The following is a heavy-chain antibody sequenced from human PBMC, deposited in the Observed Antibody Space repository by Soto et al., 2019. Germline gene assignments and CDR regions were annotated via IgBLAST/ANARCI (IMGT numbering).Heavy chain of an antibody. D-gene: IGHD3-3*01. CDR1: GGSISSGGYY. Sequence: PSETLSLTCTVSGGSISSGGYYWSWIRQHPGKGLEWIGYIYYSGSTYYNPSLKSRVTISVDTSKNQFSLKLSSVTAADTAVYYCARDKARYDPRKQSYYYYMDVWGKGTTVTVSS. J-gene: IGHJ6*03. V-gene: IGHV4-31*03. CDR3: ARDKARYDPRKQSYYYYMDV. CDR2: IYYSGST.